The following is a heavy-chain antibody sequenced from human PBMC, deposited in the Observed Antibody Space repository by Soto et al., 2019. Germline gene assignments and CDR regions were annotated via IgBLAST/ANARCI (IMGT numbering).Heavy chain of an antibody. CDR3: ARGPNYSSGGHWFDP. Sequence: GGSLRVSCAASGFTFSSYSMNWVRQAPGKGLEWVSSISSSSSYIYYADSVKGRFTISRDNAKNSLYLQMNSLRAEDTAVYYCARGPNYSSGGHWFDPWGQGTLVTVSS. J-gene: IGHJ5*02. V-gene: IGHV3-21*01. CDR2: ISSSSSYI. CDR1: GFTFSSYS. D-gene: IGHD6-19*01.